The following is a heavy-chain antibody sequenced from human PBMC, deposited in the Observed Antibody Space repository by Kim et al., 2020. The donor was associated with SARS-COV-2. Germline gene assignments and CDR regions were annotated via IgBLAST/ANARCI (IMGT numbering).Heavy chain of an antibody. Sequence: GGSLRLSCAASGFTFSDYYMSWIRQAPGKGLEWVSYISSSSSYTNYADSVKGRFTISRDNAKNSLYLQMNSLRAEDTAVYYCARVMVLWFGELLQPFDYWGQGTLVTVSS. CDR2: ISSSSSYT. CDR3: ARVMVLWFGELLQPFDY. D-gene: IGHD3-10*01. J-gene: IGHJ4*02. V-gene: IGHV3-11*06. CDR1: GFTFSDYY.